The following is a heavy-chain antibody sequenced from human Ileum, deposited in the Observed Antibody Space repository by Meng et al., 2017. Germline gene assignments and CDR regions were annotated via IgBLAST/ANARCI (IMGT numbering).Heavy chain of an antibody. J-gene: IGHJ4*02. D-gene: IGHD7-27*01. CDR3: ARRTGEVDLLDY. Sequence: QVQLQQWGAGLLKPSETLSLTCAVYGGSFSGYYWSWIRQPPGKGLEWIGSICYSGNTYYNPSLKSRVSMSVDTSKKQISLKLNSVTAADTAVYYCARRTGEVDLLDYWGQGTLVTVSS. CDR2: ICYSGNT. CDR1: GGSFSGYY. V-gene: IGHV4-34*01.